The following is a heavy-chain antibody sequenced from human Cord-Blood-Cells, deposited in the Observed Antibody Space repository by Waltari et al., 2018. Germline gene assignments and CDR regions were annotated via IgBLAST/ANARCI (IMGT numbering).Heavy chain of an antibody. CDR1: GYTFTGYY. D-gene: IGHD6-19*01. V-gene: IGHV1-2*04. CDR3: ARDQLGAVAGTAFDI. J-gene: IGHJ3*02. CDR2: INPNSGGT. Sequence: QVQLVQSGAEVKKPGASVKVSCKASGYTFTGYYMHWVRQAPGQGLEWMGWINPNSGGTNYAQKFQGWVTRTRDTSISTAYMELSRLRSDDTAVYYCARDQLGAVAGTAFDIWGQGTMVTVSS.